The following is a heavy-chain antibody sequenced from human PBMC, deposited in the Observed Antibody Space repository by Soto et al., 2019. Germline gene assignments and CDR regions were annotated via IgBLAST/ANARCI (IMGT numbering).Heavy chain of an antibody. V-gene: IGHV3-9*01. CDR1: GFTFDDYA. J-gene: IGHJ4*02. CDR3: AKVLVSFGNIAVAGSEFDY. D-gene: IGHD6-19*01. CDR2: ISWNSGSI. Sequence: GGSLRLSCAASGFTFDDYAMHWVRQAPGKGLEWVSGISWNSGSIGYADSVKGRFTISRDNAKNSLYLQMNSLRAEDTALYYCAKVLVSFGNIAVAGSEFDYWGQGTLVTVSS.